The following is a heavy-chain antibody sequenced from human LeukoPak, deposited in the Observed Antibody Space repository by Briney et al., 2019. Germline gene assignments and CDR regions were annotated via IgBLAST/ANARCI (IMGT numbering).Heavy chain of an antibody. J-gene: IGHJ5*02. CDR3: TRDSMGDSGSFDP. D-gene: IGHD3-10*01. CDR1: GYTFTGYY. Sequence: ASVKVSCKASGYTFTGYYIHWVRQAPGQGLEWMGWINPNSGDTNYAQYFQGRVTMTRDTSISTAYMELSRLTSDDTAVYYCTRDSMGDSGSFDPWGQGTLVTVSS. CDR2: INPNSGDT. V-gene: IGHV1-2*02.